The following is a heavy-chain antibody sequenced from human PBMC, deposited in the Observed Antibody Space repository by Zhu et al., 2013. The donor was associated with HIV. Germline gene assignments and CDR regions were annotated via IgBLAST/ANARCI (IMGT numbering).Heavy chain of an antibody. CDR1: GGTFSSYA. Sequence: QVQLVQSGAEVKKPGSSVKVSCKASGGTFSSYAISWVRQAPGQGLEWMGGIIPIFGTANYAQKFQGRVTITADESTSTAYMELSSLRSEDTAVYYCARTITIFGVVIPNNWFDPWGQGTLVTVSS. J-gene: IGHJ5*02. CDR2: IIPIFGTA. D-gene: IGHD3-3*01. V-gene: IGHV1-69*01. CDR3: ARTITIFGVVIPNNWFDP.